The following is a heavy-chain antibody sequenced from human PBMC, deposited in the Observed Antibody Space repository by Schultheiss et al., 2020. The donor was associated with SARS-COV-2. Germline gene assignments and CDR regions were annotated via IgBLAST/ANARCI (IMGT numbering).Heavy chain of an antibody. J-gene: IGHJ4*02. CDR3: ARAQDTAMAYDY. CDR1: GFTVSSNY. CDR2: ISGSGGST. V-gene: IGHV3-23*01. D-gene: IGHD5-18*01. Sequence: GGSLRLSCAASGFTVSSNYMSWVRQAPGKGLEWVSAISGSGGSTYYADSVKGRFTISRDNAKNSLYLQMNSLRAEDTAVYYCARAQDTAMAYDYWGQGTLVTVSS.